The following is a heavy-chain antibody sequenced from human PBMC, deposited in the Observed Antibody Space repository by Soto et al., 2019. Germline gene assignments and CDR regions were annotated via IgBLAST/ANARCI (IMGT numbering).Heavy chain of an antibody. CDR3: ARERSAAGTGWFDP. CDR1: GYTFTSYD. Sequence: QVQLVQSGAEVKKPGASVKVSCKASGYTFTSYDINWVRQATGQGLEWMGWMNPNSGKTGYAQKFQGRVTMTSNTSISTAYMELSILRSEDTAVYYCARERSAAGTGWFDPWGQGTLVTVSS. CDR2: MNPNSGKT. V-gene: IGHV1-8*01. J-gene: IGHJ5*02. D-gene: IGHD6-13*01.